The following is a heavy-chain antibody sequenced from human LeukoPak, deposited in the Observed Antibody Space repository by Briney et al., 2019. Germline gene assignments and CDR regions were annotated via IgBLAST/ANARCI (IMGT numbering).Heavy chain of an antibody. V-gene: IGHV3-30*03. J-gene: IGHJ4*02. CDR2: ISYDGSNK. Sequence: HSGGSLRLSCAASGFTFSSYGMHWVRQAPGKGLEWVAVISYDGSNKYYADSVKGRFTISRDNSKNTLYLQMNSLRAEDTAVYYCARGAITITSPLDYWGQGTLVTVSS. CDR3: ARGAITITSPLDY. CDR1: GFTFSSYG. D-gene: IGHD3-3*01.